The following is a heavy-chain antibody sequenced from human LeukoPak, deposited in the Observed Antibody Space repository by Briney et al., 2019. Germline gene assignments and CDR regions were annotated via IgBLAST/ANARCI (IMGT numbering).Heavy chain of an antibody. CDR3: ARVSGSIAVAGTLDY. Sequence: SETLSLTCTVSGGSISSYYWSWIRQPPGKGLEWLGYIYYSGSTNYNPSLKSRVTISVDTSKNQFSLRLSSVTAADTAVYYCARVSGSIAVAGTLDYWGQGTLVTVFS. CDR1: GGSISSYY. CDR2: IYYSGST. V-gene: IGHV4-59*01. D-gene: IGHD6-19*01. J-gene: IGHJ4*02.